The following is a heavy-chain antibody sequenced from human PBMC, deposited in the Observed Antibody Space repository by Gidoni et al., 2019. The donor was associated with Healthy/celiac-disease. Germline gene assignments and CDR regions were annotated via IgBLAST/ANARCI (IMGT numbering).Heavy chain of an antibody. J-gene: IGHJ4*02. Sequence: LEWIGYIYHSGSTYYNPSLKSRVTISVDRSKNQFSLKLSSVTAADTAVYYCASYGDQGVVDYWGQGTLVTVSS. D-gene: IGHD4-17*01. CDR2: IYHSGST. CDR3: ASYGDQGVVDY. V-gene: IGHV4-30-2*01.